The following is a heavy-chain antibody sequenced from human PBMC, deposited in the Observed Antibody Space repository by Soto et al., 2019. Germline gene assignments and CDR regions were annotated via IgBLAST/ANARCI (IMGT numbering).Heavy chain of an antibody. J-gene: IGHJ6*03. CDR1: GGSISSGGYY. Sequence: QVQLQESGPGLVKPSQTLALTCTVSGGSISSGGYYWSWIRQHPGKGLEWIGYIYYSGSPYYNPSLQNLVTIPVAASKDLFSLELSTVNAVDPAVYYCAGYITISGVVIPYTAYYYMDVWGKGTTVTLSS. CDR3: AGYITISGVVIPYTAYYYMDV. V-gene: IGHV4-31*01. CDR2: IYYSGSP. D-gene: IGHD3-3*01.